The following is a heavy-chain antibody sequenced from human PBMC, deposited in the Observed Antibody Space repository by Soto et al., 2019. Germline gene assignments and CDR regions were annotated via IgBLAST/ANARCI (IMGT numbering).Heavy chain of an antibody. CDR1: GGSISSSSYY. J-gene: IGHJ5*02. Sequence: PSETLSLTCTVSGGSISSSSYYWGWIRQPPGKGLEWIGSIYFSGSTYYNPSLKSRVTISVDTSKNQLSLKLSSVTAADTAVYYCARPRPLCGGGGSCHTGWFDPWGQGTLVTVSS. V-gene: IGHV4-39*01. CDR3: ARPRPLCGGGGSCHTGWFDP. D-gene: IGHD2-15*01. CDR2: IYFSGST.